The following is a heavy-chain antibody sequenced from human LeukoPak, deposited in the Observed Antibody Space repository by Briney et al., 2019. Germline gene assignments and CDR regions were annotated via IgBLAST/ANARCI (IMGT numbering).Heavy chain of an antibody. Sequence: PGGSLRLSCAASGFTFSSYAMTWVRQAPGKGLEWVSGISGSGGSTYYADSVKGRVTISRDNSKNTLYLQMNSLRAEDTAVYYCAKDLSSSWNYFDYWGQGTLVTVSS. J-gene: IGHJ4*02. CDR2: ISGSGGST. D-gene: IGHD6-13*01. CDR3: AKDLSSSWNYFDY. CDR1: GFTFSSYA. V-gene: IGHV3-23*01.